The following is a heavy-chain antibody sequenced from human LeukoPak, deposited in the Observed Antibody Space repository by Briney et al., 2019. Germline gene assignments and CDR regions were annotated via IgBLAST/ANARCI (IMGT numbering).Heavy chain of an antibody. J-gene: IGHJ4*02. CDR2: ISAYNGNT. Sequence: ASVKVSCKASGYTFTSYGISWVRQAPGQGLEWMGWISAYNGNTNYAQKLQGRVTMTTDTSTSTAYMELRSLRSDDTAVYYCARDPSSIMTDFLTPYYFDYWGQGTLVTVSS. CDR1: GYTFTSYG. D-gene: IGHD3-16*01. CDR3: ARDPSSIMTDFLTPYYFDY. V-gene: IGHV1-18*01.